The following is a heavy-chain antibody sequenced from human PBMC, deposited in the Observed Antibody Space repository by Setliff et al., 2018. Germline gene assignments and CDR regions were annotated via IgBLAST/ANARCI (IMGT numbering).Heavy chain of an antibody. CDR2: INHRGST. CDR3: AKDLSAAGIFDY. Sequence: SETLSLTCAVSGGSISSSNWWSWVRQPPGKGLEWIGEINHRGSTNYNPSLKSRVTISIDTSKDQFSLKLISMTAADTAVYYCAKDLSAAGIFDYWGQGTLVTVSS. D-gene: IGHD6-25*01. V-gene: IGHV4-4*02. J-gene: IGHJ4*02. CDR1: GGSISSSNW.